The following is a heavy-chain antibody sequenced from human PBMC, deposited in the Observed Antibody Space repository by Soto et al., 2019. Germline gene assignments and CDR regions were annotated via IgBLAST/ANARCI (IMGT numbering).Heavy chain of an antibody. Sequence: HPGGSLRLSCAASGFTVSSYYMSWVRQAPGKGLEWVSVIYSAGSADFADSVKGRFTISRDNSKNTLYLQMSSLRAEDTAVYYCARVHSSSYYYFDYWGQGTPVTVSS. J-gene: IGHJ4*02. V-gene: IGHV3-66*01. CDR1: GFTVSSYY. CDR3: ARVHSSSYYYFDY. D-gene: IGHD6-13*01. CDR2: IYSAGSA.